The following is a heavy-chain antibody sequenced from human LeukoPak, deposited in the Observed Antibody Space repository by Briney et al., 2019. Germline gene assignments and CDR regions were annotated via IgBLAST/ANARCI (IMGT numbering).Heavy chain of an antibody. CDR3: AREGTRGYGGNSLPFDY. J-gene: IGHJ4*02. Sequence: SETLSLTCTVSGGSISSYYWSWIRQPPGKGLEWIGYIYYSGSTNYNPSLKSRVTISVDTSKNQFSLKLSSVTAADTAVYYCAREGTRGYGGNSLPFDYWGQGTLVTVSS. D-gene: IGHD4-23*01. CDR2: IYYSGST. V-gene: IGHV4-59*01. CDR1: GGSISSYY.